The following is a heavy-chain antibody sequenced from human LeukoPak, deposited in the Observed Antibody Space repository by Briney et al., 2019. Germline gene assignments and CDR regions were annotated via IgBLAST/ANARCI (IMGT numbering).Heavy chain of an antibody. CDR2: IKQDGSEK. CDR1: GFTFSCYW. CDR3: AREITMLACFDY. J-gene: IGHJ4*02. Sequence: GGSLRLSCAASGFTFSCYWMSWVRQAPGKGLEWVANIKQDGSEKYYVDSVKGRFTISRDNAKNSLYLQMNSLRAEDTAVYYCAREITMLACFDYWGQGTMVTVSS. V-gene: IGHV3-7*03. D-gene: IGHD3-10*01.